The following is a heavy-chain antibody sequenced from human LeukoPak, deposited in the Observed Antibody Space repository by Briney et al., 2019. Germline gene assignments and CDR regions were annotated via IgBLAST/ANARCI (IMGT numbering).Heavy chain of an antibody. D-gene: IGHD3-22*01. V-gene: IGHV3-30-3*01. Sequence: PGGSLRLSCAASGFTFSSYAMHWVRQAPGKGLEWVAVISYDGSNKYYADSVKGRFTISRDNSKNTLYLQMNSLRAEDTAVYYCAKVEDSSGYRAYYFDYWGQGTLVTVSS. CDR1: GFTFSSYA. J-gene: IGHJ4*02. CDR3: AKVEDSSGYRAYYFDY. CDR2: ISYDGSNK.